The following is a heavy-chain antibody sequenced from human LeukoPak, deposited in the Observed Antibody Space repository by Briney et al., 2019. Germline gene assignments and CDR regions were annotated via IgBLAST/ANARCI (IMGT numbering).Heavy chain of an antibody. D-gene: IGHD3-10*01. CDR1: RFTFNNYA. CDR2: ISYDGSNK. CDR3: ARDQALIITDASDI. Sequence: GGSLRLSCAASRFTFNNYAMHWVRQAPGKGLEWVAVISYDGSNKYYADSVKGRFTISRDNSKNTLYLQMNGLRAEDTAVYFCARDQALIITDASDIWGQGTMVTVSS. V-gene: IGHV3-30-3*01. J-gene: IGHJ3*02.